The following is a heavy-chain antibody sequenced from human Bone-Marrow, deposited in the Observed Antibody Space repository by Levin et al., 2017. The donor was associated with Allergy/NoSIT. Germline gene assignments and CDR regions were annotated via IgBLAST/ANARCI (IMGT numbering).Heavy chain of an antibody. CDR1: GSTFTDYY. Sequence: VASVKVSCTVSGSTFTDYYIHWIRQTPGQGLEWIGWIDPTRGDTKFAEKFHARVVLTMNSSISTAYMELGRLRFDDTALYYCARGGASSNDYWGQGTLVTVSS. V-gene: IGHV1-2*02. D-gene: IGHD6-13*01. CDR3: ARGGASSNDY. CDR2: IDPTRGDT. J-gene: IGHJ4*02.